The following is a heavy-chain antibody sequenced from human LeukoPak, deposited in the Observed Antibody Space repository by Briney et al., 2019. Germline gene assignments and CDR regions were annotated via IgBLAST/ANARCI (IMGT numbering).Heavy chain of an antibody. V-gene: IGHV3-7*01. CDR3: ARDLGDYYDSSGYFDY. CDR2: IKQDGSEK. Sequence: GGSLRLSCAASGFTFSSYWMSWVRQAPGKGLEWVANIKQDGSEKYYVDSVKDRFTISRDNAKNSLYLQMNSLRAEDTAVYYCARDLGDYYDSSGYFDYWGQGTLVTVSS. J-gene: IGHJ4*02. CDR1: GFTFSSYW. D-gene: IGHD3-22*01.